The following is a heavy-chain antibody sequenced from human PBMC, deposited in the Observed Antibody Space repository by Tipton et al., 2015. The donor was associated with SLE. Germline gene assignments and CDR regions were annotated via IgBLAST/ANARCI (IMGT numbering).Heavy chain of an antibody. V-gene: IGHV3-23*01. J-gene: IGHJ4*02. CDR3: AKGGLYYDSSGWDY. D-gene: IGHD3-22*01. CDR2: ISGSGGST. Sequence: SLRLSCAASGFTFSSYGMHWVRQAPGKGLEWVSAISGSGGSTYYADSVKGRFTISRDNSKNTLYLQMNSLRAEDTAVYYCAKGGLYYDSSGWDYWGQGTLVTVSS. CDR1: GFTFSSYG.